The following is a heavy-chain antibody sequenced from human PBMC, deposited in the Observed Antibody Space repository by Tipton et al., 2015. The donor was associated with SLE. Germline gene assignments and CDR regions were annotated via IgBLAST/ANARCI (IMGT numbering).Heavy chain of an antibody. V-gene: IGHV4-61*02. Sequence: TLSLTCTVSGGSISSGSYYWSWIRQPAGKGLEWIGRIYTSGSTNYNPSLKSRVTISVDTSKNQFSLKLSSVTAADTAVYYCARTWVVLPASSDPCSQGTLVTVSS. J-gene: IGHJ5*02. CDR3: ARTWVVLPASSDP. CDR1: GGSISSGSYY. CDR2: IYTSGST. D-gene: IGHD2-2*01.